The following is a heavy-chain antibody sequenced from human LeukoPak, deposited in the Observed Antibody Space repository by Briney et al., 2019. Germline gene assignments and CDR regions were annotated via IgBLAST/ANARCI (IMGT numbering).Heavy chain of an antibody. J-gene: IGHJ6*03. CDR1: GFTFSTYA. D-gene: IGHD3-22*01. CDR3: AKEDYDSSGYYGDYYYYMDV. Sequence: GGSLGLSCAASGFTFSTYAMSWVRQAPGKGLEWVSDISASGGSTYYADSVKGRFTISRDNSKNTLHLQMNSLRAEDTAVYYCAKEDYDSSGYYGDYYYYMDVWGKGTTVTVSS. CDR2: ISASGGST. V-gene: IGHV3-23*01.